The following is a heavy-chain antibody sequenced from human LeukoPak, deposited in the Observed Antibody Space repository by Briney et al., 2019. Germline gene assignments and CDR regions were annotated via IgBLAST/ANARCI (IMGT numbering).Heavy chain of an antibody. V-gene: IGHV3-7*03. Sequence: HTGGSLRLSCAASGFTFSSYWMSWVRQAPGKGLEWVANIKQDGSEKYYVDSVKGRFTISRDNAKNSLYLQMNSLRDEDTAVYYCARVRFLEWLSGLFDYWGQGTLVTVSS. CDR1: GFTFSSYW. CDR2: IKQDGSEK. J-gene: IGHJ4*02. D-gene: IGHD3-3*01. CDR3: ARVRFLEWLSGLFDY.